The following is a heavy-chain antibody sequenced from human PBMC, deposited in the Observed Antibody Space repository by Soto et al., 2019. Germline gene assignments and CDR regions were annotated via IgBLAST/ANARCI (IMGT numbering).Heavy chain of an antibody. CDR3: ARHLGYDSSGYYRNWFDP. Sequence: PSETLSLTCTVSGGSIISGGYYWIWIRQHPGKGLEWIGYIYYSGSTNYNPSLKSRVTISVDTSKNQFSLKLSSVTAADTAVYYCARHLGYDSSGYYRNWFDPWGQGTLVTVSS. J-gene: IGHJ5*02. V-gene: IGHV4-61*08. D-gene: IGHD3-22*01. CDR1: GGSIISGGYY. CDR2: IYYSGST.